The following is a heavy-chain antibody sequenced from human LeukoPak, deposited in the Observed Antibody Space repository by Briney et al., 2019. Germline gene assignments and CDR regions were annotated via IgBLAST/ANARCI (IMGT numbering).Heavy chain of an antibody. Sequence: PGGSLRLSCAASGFTFSDYYMSWIRQAPGKGLEWVSSISSSSSYIYYADSVKGRFTISRDNAKNSLYLQMNSLRAEDTAVYYCARDNDILTGYYGAFDYWGQGTLVTVSS. CDR1: GFTFSDYY. V-gene: IGHV3-11*06. J-gene: IGHJ4*02. D-gene: IGHD3-9*01. CDR2: ISSSSSYI. CDR3: ARDNDILTGYYGAFDY.